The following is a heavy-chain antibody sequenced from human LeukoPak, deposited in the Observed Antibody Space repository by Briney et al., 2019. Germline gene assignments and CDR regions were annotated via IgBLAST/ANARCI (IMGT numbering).Heavy chain of an antibody. CDR2: FDTEDGET. CDR1: GYTLTELS. CDR3: ATALSSYPFFDY. Sequence: GASVKVSCKVSGYTLTELSMHWVRQAPGKGLEWMGGFDTEDGETIYAQKFQGRVTMTEDTSTDTAYMELSSLRSEDTAVYYCATALSSYPFFDYWGQGTLVTVSS. J-gene: IGHJ4*02. D-gene: IGHD3-16*01. V-gene: IGHV1-24*01.